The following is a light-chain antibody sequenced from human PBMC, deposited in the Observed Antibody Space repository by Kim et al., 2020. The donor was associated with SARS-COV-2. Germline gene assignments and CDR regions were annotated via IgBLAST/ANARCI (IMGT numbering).Light chain of an antibody. CDR2: GAS. V-gene: IGKV3-15*01. Sequence: VLPGERAPPSRSARRSVSSNCACDMQKPGQTPRILCYGASTRANGIPGKFSGGGSRAEFTLTISSMQSEVFAVYYCEQYNKWTWMFGQGSQV. J-gene: IGKJ1*01. CDR1: RSVSSN. CDR3: EQYNKWTWM.